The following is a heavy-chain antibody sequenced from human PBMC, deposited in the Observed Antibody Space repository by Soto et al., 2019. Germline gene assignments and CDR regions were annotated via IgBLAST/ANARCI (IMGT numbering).Heavy chain of an antibody. CDR2: ISWNSGSI. Sequence: GGSLRLSCAASGVPFDDDAMHWVRQATGKGLDWVSGISWNSGSIGYSAPVKARFTISIDKAKNSRYLQMHSLRAEGTALFYCAKDIRGRPPCSFHHCDQGTLLTVCS. CDR1: GVPFDDDA. CDR3: AKDIRGRPPCSFHH. V-gene: IGHV3-9*01. J-gene: IGHJ4*02.